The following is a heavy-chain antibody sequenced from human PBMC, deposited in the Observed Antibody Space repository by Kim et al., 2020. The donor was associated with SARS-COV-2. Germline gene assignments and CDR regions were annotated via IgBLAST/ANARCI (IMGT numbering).Heavy chain of an antibody. D-gene: IGHD6-19*01. Sequence: SPSLQAHVTISADKSISTAYLQWSSLKASDTAMYYCASGLSSGWPTPFDYWGQGTLVTVSS. J-gene: IGHJ4*02. CDR3: ASGLSSGWPTPFDY. V-gene: IGHV5-10-1*01.